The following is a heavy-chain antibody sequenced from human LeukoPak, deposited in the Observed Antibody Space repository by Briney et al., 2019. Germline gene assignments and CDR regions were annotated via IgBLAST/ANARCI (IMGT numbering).Heavy chain of an antibody. V-gene: IGHV4-30-4*01. CDR3: ARELLPNWFDP. CDR2: IYYSGST. Sequence: SETLSLTCTVSGVSISSGDYYWSWIRQPPGKGLEWIGYIYYSGSTYYNPSLKSRVTISVDTSKNQFSLKLSSVTAADTAVYYCARELLPNWFDPWGQGTLVTVSS. D-gene: IGHD2-21*02. CDR1: GVSISSGDYY. J-gene: IGHJ5*02.